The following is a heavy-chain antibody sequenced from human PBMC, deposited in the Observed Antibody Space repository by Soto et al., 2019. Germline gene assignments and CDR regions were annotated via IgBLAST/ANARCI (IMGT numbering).Heavy chain of an antibody. V-gene: IGHV3-72*01. CDR1: GFTFSDYY. J-gene: IGHJ4*02. CDR2: IRNKANSYTT. Sequence: EVQLVESGGGLVQPGGSLRLSCAASGFTFSDYYMDWVRQAPGKGLEWVGRIRNKANSYTTEYAASVTGRFTISRDASKNSLYLQINRLKTEDTAVYYCARGHSSFDYWGQGALVTVSS. D-gene: IGHD2-2*01. CDR3: ARGHSSFDY.